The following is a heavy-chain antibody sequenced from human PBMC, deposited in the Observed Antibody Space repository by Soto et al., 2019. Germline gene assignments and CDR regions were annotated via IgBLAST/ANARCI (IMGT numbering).Heavy chain of an antibody. CDR1: GYTFTSYG. J-gene: IGHJ6*02. Sequence: ASVKVSCKXSGYTFTSYGISWVRQAPGQGLEWMGWISAYNGNTNYAQKLQGRVTMTTDTSTSTAYMELRSLRSDDTAVYYCARDQGSYDILTGYSSYYYYGMDVWGQGTTVTVSS. D-gene: IGHD3-9*01. V-gene: IGHV1-18*04. CDR2: ISAYNGNT. CDR3: ARDQGSYDILTGYSSYYYYGMDV.